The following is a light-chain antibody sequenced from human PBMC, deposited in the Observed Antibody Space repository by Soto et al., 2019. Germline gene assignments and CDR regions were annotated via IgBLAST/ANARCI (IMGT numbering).Light chain of an antibody. V-gene: IGLV2-14*03. CDR1: SSDVGGYTY. CDR2: DVI. CDR3: SSYASSSTLVV. Sequence: QSALTQPASVSGSPGQSITISCTGTSSDVGGYTYVSWYQQHPGKAPKLIIYDVINRPSGVSNRFSASKSGNTASLTISGLQAEDEADYYCSSYASSSTLVVFGGGTKVTVL. J-gene: IGLJ2*01.